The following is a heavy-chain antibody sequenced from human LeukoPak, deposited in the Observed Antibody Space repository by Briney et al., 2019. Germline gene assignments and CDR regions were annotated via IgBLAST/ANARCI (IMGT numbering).Heavy chain of an antibody. CDR3: AKGAAGFGEL. D-gene: IGHD3-10*01. V-gene: IGHV3-30*18. J-gene: IGHJ4*02. Sequence: PGRSLRLSCAASGFTFSSYGVHWVRQAPGKGLEWVAVISYDGSNKYYADAVKGRCTISRDNSKNTLYLQMNRLRAEDTAVYYCAKGAAGFGELWGQGTLVTVSS. CDR1: GFTFSSYG. CDR2: ISYDGSNK.